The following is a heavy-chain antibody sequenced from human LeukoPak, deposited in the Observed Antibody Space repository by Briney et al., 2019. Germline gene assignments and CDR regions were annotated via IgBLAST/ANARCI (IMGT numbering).Heavy chain of an antibody. Sequence: GGSLRLSCAASGFTFSSYAMSWVRQAPGKGLEWVSSVSGSGGYTYYAGSVKGRFTISRDNSKNTLYLQMNSLRAEDTAIYYCAKDRPNYYDSSGHYYRRDGDYWGQGTLVTFSS. J-gene: IGHJ4*02. V-gene: IGHV3-23*01. CDR3: AKDRPNYYDSSGHYYRRDGDY. D-gene: IGHD3-22*01. CDR2: VSGSGGYT. CDR1: GFTFSSYA.